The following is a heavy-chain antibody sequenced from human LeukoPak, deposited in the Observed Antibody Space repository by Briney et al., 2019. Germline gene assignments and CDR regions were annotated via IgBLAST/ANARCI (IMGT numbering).Heavy chain of an antibody. CDR2: IYSGGST. V-gene: IGHV3-66*01. CDR1: GFTVSNNY. CDR3: ARDRGRPYGSELDY. Sequence: GGSLRLSCAASGFTVSNNYMSWVRQAPGKGLEWVSVIYSGGSTYYADSVKGRFTISRDNSKNTLYLQMNSLRAEDTAVYYCARDRGRPYGSELDYWGQGTLVTVSS. J-gene: IGHJ4*02. D-gene: IGHD3-10*01.